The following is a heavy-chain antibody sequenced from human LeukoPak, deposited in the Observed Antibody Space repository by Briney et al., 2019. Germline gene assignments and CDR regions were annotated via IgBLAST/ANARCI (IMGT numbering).Heavy chain of an antibody. V-gene: IGHV3-9*01. CDR1: GFTFDDYA. J-gene: IGHJ4*02. D-gene: IGHD5-12*01. CDR2: INWNSDSI. CDR3: AINGGGDSGYGNFDY. Sequence: GGSLRLSCAVSGFTFDDYAMHWVRQVPGKGLEWVSGINWNSDSIGYADSVKGRFTTSRDDAKNSLYLQMNSLRAEDTAFYYCAINGGGDSGYGNFDYWGQGTLVTVSS.